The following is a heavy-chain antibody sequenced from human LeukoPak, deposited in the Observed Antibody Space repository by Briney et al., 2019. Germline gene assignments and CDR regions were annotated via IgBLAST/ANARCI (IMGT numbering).Heavy chain of an antibody. CDR3: ALMLYYYDSSGLVGY. D-gene: IGHD3-22*01. CDR2: IIPILGIA. Sequence: ASVKVSCKASGGTFSSYAISWVRQAPGQGLEWMGRIIPILGIANYAQKFQGRVTITADKSTSTAYMELSSLRSEDTAVYYCALMLYYYDSSGLVGYWGQGTLVTVSS. J-gene: IGHJ4*02. CDR1: GGTFSSYA. V-gene: IGHV1-69*04.